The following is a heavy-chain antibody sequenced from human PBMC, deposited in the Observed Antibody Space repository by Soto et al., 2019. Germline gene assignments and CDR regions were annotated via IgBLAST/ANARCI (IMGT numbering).Heavy chain of an antibody. CDR1: GFSLSTSGVG. V-gene: IGHV2-5*02. CDR2: IYWDDVK. Sequence: QITLKESGPTLVKPTQTLTLTFTFSGFSLSTSGVGVGWLRQPPGKALEWLGIIYWDDVKRCSPSLKTRLTLTNDTSKNQVVLIMTSMDPVDTATYYCAKSEGLGDDFQHWGQGTLVSVSS. CDR3: AKSEGLGDDFQH. J-gene: IGHJ1*01. D-gene: IGHD3-10*01.